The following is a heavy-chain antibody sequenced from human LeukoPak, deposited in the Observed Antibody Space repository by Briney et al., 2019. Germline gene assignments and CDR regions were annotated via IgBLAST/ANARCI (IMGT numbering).Heavy chain of an antibody. CDR1: GFTFSSYA. Sequence: GGSLRLSCAASGFTFSSYAMSWVRQAPGKGLEWVSTINGGGVNTHYADSVGGRFTISRDNSKNTLFLQMNSLRDEDTAVYYCAKDLYSNYGPADYWGRGNLVTVSS. J-gene: IGHJ4*02. CDR2: INGGGVNT. D-gene: IGHD4-11*01. CDR3: AKDLYSNYGPADY. V-gene: IGHV3-23*01.